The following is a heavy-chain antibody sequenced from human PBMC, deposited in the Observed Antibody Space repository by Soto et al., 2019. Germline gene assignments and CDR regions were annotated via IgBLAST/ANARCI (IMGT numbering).Heavy chain of an antibody. Sequence: GGSLRLSCAASGFTFSNYGMNWVRQAPGKGLEWVSTISGSGGNTYYADSVKGRFTISRDNSKNTLYLQMNSLRAEDTAVYYCAIPGDYYGSGSYFPFDYWGHGTLVTVSS. V-gene: IGHV3-23*01. J-gene: IGHJ4*01. CDR2: ISGSGGNT. CDR3: AIPGDYYGSGSYFPFDY. CDR1: GFTFSNYG. D-gene: IGHD3-10*01.